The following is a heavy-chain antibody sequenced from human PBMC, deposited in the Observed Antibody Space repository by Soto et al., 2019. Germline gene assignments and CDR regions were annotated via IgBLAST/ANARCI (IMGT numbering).Heavy chain of an antibody. CDR3: ARETNEGLQLFDP. CDR2: IIPILGIA. V-gene: IGHV1-69*08. Sequence: QVQLVQSGAEVKKPGSSVKVSCKASGGTFSSYTISWVRQAPGQGLEWMGRIIPILGIANYAQKFQGRVTITADKSTSTAYMELSSLRSEDTAVYYCARETNEGLQLFDPWGQGTLVTVSS. CDR1: GGTFSSYT. D-gene: IGHD1-1*01. J-gene: IGHJ5*02.